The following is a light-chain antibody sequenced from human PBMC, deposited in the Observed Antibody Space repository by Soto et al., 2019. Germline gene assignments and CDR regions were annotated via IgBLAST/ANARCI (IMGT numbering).Light chain of an antibody. V-gene: IGLV2-14*01. CDR3: ISYTGSSTSYV. Sequence: QSVLTQPASVSGSPGQSITISCSGTRSDIGSYNYVAWYQQFPGETPKILIYGVSNRPSGVSSRFSGSKSGNTASLTISGLQAEDEADYYCISYTGSSTSYVFGSGTKATVL. CDR1: RSDIGSYNY. J-gene: IGLJ1*01. CDR2: GVS.